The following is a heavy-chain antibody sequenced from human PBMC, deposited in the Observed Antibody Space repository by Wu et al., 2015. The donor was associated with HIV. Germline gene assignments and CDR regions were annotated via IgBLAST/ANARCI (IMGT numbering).Heavy chain of an antibody. V-gene: IGHV1-2*02. CDR3: ARGHYYDTSSSPMY. D-gene: IGHD3-22*01. CDR2: INPNRGGT. Sequence: QVQLVQSGAEVKKPGASVMVSCKASGYTFTDYYMYWVRQAPGQGLEWMGWINPNRGGTKYAQKYQGRVTMTTETSSSTAYMELRSLRSDDTAVYFCARGHYYDTSSSPMYWGPGTRVTVSS. J-gene: IGHJ4*02. CDR1: GYTFTDYY.